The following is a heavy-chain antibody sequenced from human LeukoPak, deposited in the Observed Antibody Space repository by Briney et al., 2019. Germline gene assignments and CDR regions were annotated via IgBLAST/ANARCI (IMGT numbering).Heavy chain of an antibody. CDR3: ARGGTIYDSILEDAFDI. J-gene: IGHJ3*02. Sequence: ASVKVSCKASGYTFTNYDINWVRQATGQGLEWMGSMNPNSGNTGYAQELQGRVTMTRNSSISTAFMELSSLRSEDTAVYYCARGGTIYDSILEDAFDIWGQGTMVTVSS. CDR2: MNPNSGNT. D-gene: IGHD3-22*01. V-gene: IGHV1-8*01. CDR1: GYTFTNYD.